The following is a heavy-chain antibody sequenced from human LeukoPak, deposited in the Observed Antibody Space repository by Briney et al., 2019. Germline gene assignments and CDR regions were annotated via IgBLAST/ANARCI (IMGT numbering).Heavy chain of an antibody. J-gene: IGHJ6*04. CDR3: ARVFGDGDPTHYTMDV. Sequence: PGGSLRLSCAASGFTFSDYYMSWIRQAPGKGLEWVSYISSSGSTIYYADSVKGRFTISRDNAKNSLYLQVNSLRADDTAVYYCARVFGDGDPTHYTMDVWGIGTTVTVSS. D-gene: IGHD3-10*01. CDR1: GFTFSDYY. V-gene: IGHV3-11*04. CDR2: ISSSGSTI.